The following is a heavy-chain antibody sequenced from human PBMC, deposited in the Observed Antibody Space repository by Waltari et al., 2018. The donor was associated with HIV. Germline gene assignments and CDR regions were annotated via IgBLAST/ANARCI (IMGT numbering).Heavy chain of an antibody. Sequence: QVQLVQSGAEVKKPGASVKVSCKASGYTFTGCYMHWVLRRPGQGLEWMGRINPTSGGTNYAQKFQGRVTMTRDTSISTAYMELSRLRSDDTAVYYCARDFGAAASSGMDVWGQGTTVTVSS. D-gene: IGHD6-13*01. CDR3: ARDFGAAASSGMDV. V-gene: IGHV1-2*06. CDR1: GYTFTGCY. CDR2: INPTSGGT. J-gene: IGHJ6*02.